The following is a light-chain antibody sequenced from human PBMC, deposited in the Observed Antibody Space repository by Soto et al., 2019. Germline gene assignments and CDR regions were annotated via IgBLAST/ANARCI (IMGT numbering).Light chain of an antibody. CDR3: QQYGSSPLFT. V-gene: IGKV3-20*01. Sequence: EIVLTQSPGPLSLSPAERATLSCRASQSVSSSYLTWYQQKPGQAPRLLIYGASSRATGIPDRFSGSGSGTDFTLTISRLEPEDFAVYYCQQYGSSPLFTFGPGTKVDIK. J-gene: IGKJ3*01. CDR1: QSVSSSY. CDR2: GAS.